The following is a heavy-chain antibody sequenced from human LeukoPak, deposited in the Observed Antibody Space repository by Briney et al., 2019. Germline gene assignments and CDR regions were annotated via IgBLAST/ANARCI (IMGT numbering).Heavy chain of an antibody. Sequence: SETLSLTCTVSGGSISSGSYYWSWIRQPAGKGLEWIGRIYISGSTNDNPSLKNRVSISVDTSKNQFSLKLSSVTAADTAVYYCARDSYYYDSSGSGAFDIWGQGTMVTVSP. J-gene: IGHJ3*02. CDR1: GGSISSGSYY. CDR2: IYISGST. CDR3: ARDSYYYDSSGSGAFDI. V-gene: IGHV4-61*02. D-gene: IGHD3-22*01.